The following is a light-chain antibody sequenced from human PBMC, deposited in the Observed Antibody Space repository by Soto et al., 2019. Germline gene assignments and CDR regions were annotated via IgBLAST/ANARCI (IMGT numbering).Light chain of an antibody. J-gene: IGKJ3*01. CDR2: CAS. Sequence: ETVLTQSTCTLSLSPGERATLACRASQRFXSSYLAWFQQKPGQAPKLLXDCASNLQIGGPSRLIGSGYATAFSLPSSSLQPADCANYYFQQTYKYSWTFGPGTKVDI. V-gene: IGKV3D-7*01. CDR1: QRFXSSY. CDR3: QQTYKYSWT.